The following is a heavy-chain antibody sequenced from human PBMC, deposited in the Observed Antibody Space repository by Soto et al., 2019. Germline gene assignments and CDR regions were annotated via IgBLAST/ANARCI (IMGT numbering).Heavy chain of an antibody. CDR2: IKPDGSAT. J-gene: IGHJ4*02. Sequence: LRLSCAVSGFTFGSSWINWVRLIPWKGLEWVAYIKPDGSATYYVDSVKGRFTISRDNAKNSLYLQMNSLRVEDTSVYYCARAGYCGPGCYYYFDYWGQGTLVTVSS. CDR1: GFTFGSSW. CDR3: ARAGYCGPGCYYYFDY. V-gene: IGHV3-7*01. D-gene: IGHD2-21*02.